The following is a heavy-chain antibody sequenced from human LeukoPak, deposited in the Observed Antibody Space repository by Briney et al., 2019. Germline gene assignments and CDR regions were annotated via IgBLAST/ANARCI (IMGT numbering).Heavy chain of an antibody. CDR3: AKPRSAWLQAPFDY. J-gene: IGHJ4*02. V-gene: IGHV3-9*01. CDR1: GFTFDDYA. CDR2: ISWNSGSI. Sequence: GGSLRLSCAASGFTFDDYAMHWVRHAPGKGLEWVSGISWNSGSIGYADSVKGRFTISRDNAKNSLYLQMNSLRAEDTALYYCAKPRSAWLQAPFDYWGQGTLVTVSS. D-gene: IGHD5-24*01.